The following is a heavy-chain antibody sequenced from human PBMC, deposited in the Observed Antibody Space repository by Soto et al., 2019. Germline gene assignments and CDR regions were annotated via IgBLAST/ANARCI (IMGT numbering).Heavy chain of an antibody. CDR3: AKDPYGFGFNAFDI. J-gene: IGHJ3*02. Sequence: HPGGSLRLSCAASGFTFSSYAMSWVRQAPGKGLEWVSAISGSGGSTYYADSVKGRFTISRDNSKNTLYLQMNSLRAEDTAVYHCAKDPYGFGFNAFDIWGQGTMVTVSS. CDR1: GFTFSSYA. D-gene: IGHD4-17*01. CDR2: ISGSGGST. V-gene: IGHV3-23*01.